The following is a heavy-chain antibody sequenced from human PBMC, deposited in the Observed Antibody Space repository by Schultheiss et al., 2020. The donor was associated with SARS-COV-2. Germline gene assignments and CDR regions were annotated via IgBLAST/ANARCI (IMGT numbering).Heavy chain of an antibody. J-gene: IGHJ6*03. Sequence: SETLSLTCAVSGGSISSSNWWSWVRQPPGKGLEWIGEINHSGSTNYNPSLKSRVTISVDTSKNQFSLKLSSVTAADTAVYYCARQQTNPSDYYYYMDVWGKGTTVTVSS. CDR2: INHSGST. D-gene: IGHD6-13*01. CDR3: ARQQTNPSDYYYYMDV. CDR1: GGSISSSNW. V-gene: IGHV4-4*02.